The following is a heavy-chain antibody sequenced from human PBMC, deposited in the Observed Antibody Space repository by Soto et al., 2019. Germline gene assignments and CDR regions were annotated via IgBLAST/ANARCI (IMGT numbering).Heavy chain of an antibody. Sequence: EVQLVESGGDLVQPGGSLRLSCAASGFIFTNYWMTWVRQAPGKGLEWVANINHDGSETYHLDSVKGRFAISRDNAKNSLFLQMNSLRDEDTAIYYCARSLLGPMAFDMWGHGTLVAVSS. J-gene: IGHJ3*02. CDR1: GFIFTNYW. V-gene: IGHV3-7*03. CDR2: INHDGSET. CDR3: ARSLLGPMAFDM. D-gene: IGHD7-27*01.